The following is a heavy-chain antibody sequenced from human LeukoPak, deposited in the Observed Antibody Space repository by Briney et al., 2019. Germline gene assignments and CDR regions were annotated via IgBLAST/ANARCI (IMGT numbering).Heavy chain of an antibody. V-gene: IGHV3-66*02. Sequence: PGGSLRLSCAASGFTGSSNYMRWVRQARGGGLEGVSVIYSGGNTYYGDSVEGRITISRDNSKNTLFLQMNSRRAQDTAVYYCAGGRDGYNSGYRRQGTLLSVSS. CDR2: IYSGGNT. CDR1: GFTGSSNY. D-gene: IGHD5-24*01. J-gene: IGHJ4*02. CDR3: AGGRDGYNSGY.